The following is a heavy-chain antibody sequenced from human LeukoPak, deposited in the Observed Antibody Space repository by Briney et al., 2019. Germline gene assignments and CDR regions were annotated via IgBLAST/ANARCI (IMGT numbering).Heavy chain of an antibody. Sequence: SETLSLTCTVSGGSISSGGYYWSWIRQHPGKGLEWIGYIYYSGSTYYNPSLKSRVTISVDTSKNQFSLKLSSVTAADTAVYYCARDHYYDSSGSTLYYGMDVWGQGTTVTVSS. CDR3: ARDHYYDSSGSTLYYGMDV. V-gene: IGHV4-31*03. CDR2: IYYSGST. D-gene: IGHD3-22*01. CDR1: GGSISSGGYY. J-gene: IGHJ6*02.